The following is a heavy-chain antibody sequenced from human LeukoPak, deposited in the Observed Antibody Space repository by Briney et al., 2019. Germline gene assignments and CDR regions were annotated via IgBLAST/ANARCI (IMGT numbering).Heavy chain of an antibody. Sequence: ASVKVSCKASGYTFTSYYMNWVRQAPGQGLEWMGVINPSGGSTSYAQKFQGRVTMTRDTSTSTVYMELSSLGSEDTAVYYCARSYDSSGYYTLVPDYWGQGTLVTVSS. CDR2: INPSGGST. D-gene: IGHD3-22*01. CDR1: GYTFTSYY. CDR3: ARSYDSSGYYTLVPDY. V-gene: IGHV1-46*01. J-gene: IGHJ4*02.